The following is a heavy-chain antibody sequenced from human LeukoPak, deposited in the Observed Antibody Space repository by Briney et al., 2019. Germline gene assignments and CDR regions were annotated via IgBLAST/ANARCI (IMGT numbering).Heavy chain of an antibody. CDR1: GYSFTTYG. Sequence: ASVKVSCKASGYSFTTYGIYWVRQAPGQGLEWMGLINPSGSSTLYAEKFRGRIIMTRDMSTATDYMELSSLRSEDTAVYYCARDNSIADRGWWFDPWGQGTLVTVSS. CDR3: ARDNSIADRGWWFDP. J-gene: IGHJ5*02. V-gene: IGHV1-46*01. CDR2: INPSGSST. D-gene: IGHD4-23*01.